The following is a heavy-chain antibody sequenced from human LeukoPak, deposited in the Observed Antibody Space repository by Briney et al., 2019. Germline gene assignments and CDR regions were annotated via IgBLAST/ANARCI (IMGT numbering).Heavy chain of an antibody. D-gene: IGHD5-12*01. CDR2: IIPIFGTA. CDR3: ARDFFKRSITS. J-gene: IGHJ5*02. Sequence: SVKVSCKASGGTFSSYAISWVRQAPGQGLEWMGRIIPIFGTANYAQEFQGRVTITTDESTSTAYMELSGLRSEDTAVYYCARDFFKRSITSWGQGTLVTVSS. CDR1: GGTFSSYA. V-gene: IGHV1-69*05.